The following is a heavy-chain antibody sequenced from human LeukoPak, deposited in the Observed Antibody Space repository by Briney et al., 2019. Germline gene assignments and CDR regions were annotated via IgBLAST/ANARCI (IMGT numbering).Heavy chain of an antibody. D-gene: IGHD2-15*01. J-gene: IGHJ4*02. Sequence: GASVKVPCKASGYTFTSYDINWVRQATGQGLEWMGWMSPNSGNTGYAQKFQGRVTMTRNTSISTAYMELSSLRSEDTAVYYCARPVTSSCYSLDYWGQGTLVTVSS. V-gene: IGHV1-8*01. CDR2: MSPNSGNT. CDR3: ARPVTSSCYSLDY. CDR1: GYTFTSYD.